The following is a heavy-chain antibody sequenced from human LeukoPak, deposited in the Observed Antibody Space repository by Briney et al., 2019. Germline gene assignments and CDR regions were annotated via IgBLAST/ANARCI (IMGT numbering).Heavy chain of an antibody. CDR2: INPNSGGT. D-gene: IGHD3-22*01. V-gene: IGHV1-2*02. J-gene: IGHJ4*02. CDR1: GYTFTGYY. Sequence: ASVKVSCKASGYTFTGYYMHWVRQAPGQGLEWMGWINPNSGGTNYAQKFQGRVTMTRDTSISTAYMELSRLRSDDTAVYYCARDLLGAYYYDSSGPNDYWGQGTLVTVSS. CDR3: ARDLLGAYYYDSSGPNDY.